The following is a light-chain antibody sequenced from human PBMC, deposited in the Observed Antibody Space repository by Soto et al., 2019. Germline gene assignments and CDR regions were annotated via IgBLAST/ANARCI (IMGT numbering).Light chain of an antibody. Sequence: EIVLTQSPGTLSLSPGERATLSCRASQRISNSYLAWYQQKPGQAPRLLLYDASSRATGIPDRVSGSGSGTDFPLTISRLEPEEFAVYYCQQYARPPFAFGQGTKVEIK. J-gene: IGKJ2*01. CDR2: DAS. CDR3: QQYARPPFA. CDR1: QRISNSY. V-gene: IGKV3-20*01.